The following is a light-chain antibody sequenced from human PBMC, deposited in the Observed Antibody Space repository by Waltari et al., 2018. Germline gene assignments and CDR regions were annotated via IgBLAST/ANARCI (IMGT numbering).Light chain of an antibody. J-gene: IGKJ4*01. CDR3: QQRSGWPPT. Sequence: EIVLTQSPVTLSLSPGERATLYCRASQSIDNFLAWYQQKPGQAPRLLIYDSSNRATDIQARFRGSGSGTYFTLTISNLEPEDFAVYYCQQRSGWPPTFGGGTKVDI. V-gene: IGKV3-11*01. CDR2: DSS. CDR1: QSIDNF.